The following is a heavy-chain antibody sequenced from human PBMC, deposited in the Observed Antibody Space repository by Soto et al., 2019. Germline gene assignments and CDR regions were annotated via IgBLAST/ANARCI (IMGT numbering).Heavy chain of an antibody. V-gene: IGHV4-30-4*01. CDR2: IYYSGST. Sequence: TLSLTCTVSGGSISSGDYYWSWIRQPPGKGLEWIGYIYYSGSTYYNPSLKSRVTISVDTSKNQFSLKLSSVTAADTAVYYCARDESPWALYYGMDVWGQGTTVTV. CDR1: GGSISSGDYY. CDR3: ARDESPWALYYGMDV. D-gene: IGHD3-16*01. J-gene: IGHJ6*02.